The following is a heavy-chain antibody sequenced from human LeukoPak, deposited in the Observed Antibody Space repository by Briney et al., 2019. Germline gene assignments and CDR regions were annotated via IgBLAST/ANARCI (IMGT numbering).Heavy chain of an antibody. CDR2: INHSGST. J-gene: IGHJ5*02. D-gene: IGHD2-15*01. CDR3: ARGRMVVVAATRVGSRHWFDP. Sequence: SETLSLTCAVYGGSFSGYYWSWLRQPPGKGLEWIGEINHSGSTNYNPSLKSRVTISVDTSKNQFSLKLSSVTAADTAVYYCARGRMVVVAATRVGSRHWFDPWGQGTLVTVSS. CDR1: GGSFSGYY. V-gene: IGHV4-34*01.